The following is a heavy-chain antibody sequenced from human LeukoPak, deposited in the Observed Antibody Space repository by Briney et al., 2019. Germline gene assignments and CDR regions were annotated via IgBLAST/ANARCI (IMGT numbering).Heavy chain of an antibody. V-gene: IGHV4-61*01. CDR2: VYYGGST. Sequence: PAGTLSLTCTVSGASVSNASYYWSWIRQPPGKGLDWIGYVYYGGSTNYSPSLKSRVTLSVDTSKNQFSLKLTSVTAADTAVYYCARVRYGSGSYYFDNWGQGTLVTVSS. D-gene: IGHD3-10*01. J-gene: IGHJ4*02. CDR3: ARVRYGSGSYYFDN. CDR1: GASVSNASYY.